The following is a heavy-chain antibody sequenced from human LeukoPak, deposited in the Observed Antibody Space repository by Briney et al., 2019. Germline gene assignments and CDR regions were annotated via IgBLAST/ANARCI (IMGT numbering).Heavy chain of an antibody. V-gene: IGHV1-8*01. D-gene: IGHD3-3*01. CDR2: VNPNSGKT. CDR1: GYTFTSYD. Sequence: GASVKVSCKASGYTFTSYDINWVRQATGQGLEGRGWVNPNSGKTDYAQKFQGRVTITRNTSLGTVYMELNSLRSEDTAVYYCARAAGHRRKYYDFWSGYYGSVYYMDVWGKGTTVTVSS. CDR3: ARAAGHRRKYYDFWSGYYGSVYYMDV. J-gene: IGHJ6*03.